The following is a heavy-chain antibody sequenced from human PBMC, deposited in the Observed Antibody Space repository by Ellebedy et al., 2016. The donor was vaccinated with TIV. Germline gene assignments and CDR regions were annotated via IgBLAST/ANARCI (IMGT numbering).Heavy chain of an antibody. J-gene: IGHJ3*02. D-gene: IGHD3-10*01. CDR1: GYTFTASY. V-gene: IGHV1-2*02. CDR3: ARACPECGGRGDI. CDR2: INPKNGAT. Sequence: AASVKVSCKASGYTFTASYIHWVRHAPGQGLAWRGWINPKNGATNDGQKFQGRVTLTRDTSISTAYMELSRLTSDDTAVYYCARACPECGGRGDIWGQGTMVTVSS.